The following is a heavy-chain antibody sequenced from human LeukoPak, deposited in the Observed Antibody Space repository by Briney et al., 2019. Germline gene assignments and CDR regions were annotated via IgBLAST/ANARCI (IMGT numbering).Heavy chain of an antibody. J-gene: IGHJ4*02. D-gene: IGHD2-21*01. Sequence: GGSLRLSCAASGFTFSSYAMHWVRQAPGKGLEWVAVISYDGSNKYYADSVKGRFTISRDNSKNTLYLQMNSLRAEDTAVYYCARARLLTYFDYWGQGTLVTVSS. CDR1: GFTFSSYA. CDR2: ISYDGSNK. V-gene: IGHV3-30-3*01. CDR3: ARARLLTYFDY.